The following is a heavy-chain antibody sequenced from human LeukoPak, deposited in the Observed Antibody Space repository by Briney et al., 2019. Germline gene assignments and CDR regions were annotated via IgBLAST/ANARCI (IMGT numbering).Heavy chain of an antibody. CDR3: ATDPATVGVTTRDY. CDR1: GITLNIFA. V-gene: IGHV3-23*01. CDR2: ITRSGTNT. J-gene: IGHJ4*02. Sequence: GGSLRLSCAASGITLNIFAMNWVRQAPGKGLEWVSAITRSGTNTFYRDSVKGRFTVSRDNSKNTIFLQMNTLRADDTAVYFCATDPATVGVTTRDYWGQGTPVTVSS. D-gene: IGHD1-26*01.